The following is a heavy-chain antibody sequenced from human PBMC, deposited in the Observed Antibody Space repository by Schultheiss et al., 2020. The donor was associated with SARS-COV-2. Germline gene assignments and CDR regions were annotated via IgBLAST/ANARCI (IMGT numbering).Heavy chain of an antibody. CDR3: ARDSVWYYDFWSGYYYYYGMDV. D-gene: IGHD3-3*01. J-gene: IGHJ6*02. Sequence: GGSLRLSCAASGFTFSSYSMNWVRQAPGKGLEWVSSISSSSSYIYYADSVKGRFTISRDNAKNSLYLQMNSLRAEDTAVYYCARDSVWYYDFWSGYYYYYGMDVWGQGTTVTVSS. V-gene: IGHV3-21*01. CDR1: GFTFSSYS. CDR2: ISSSSSYI.